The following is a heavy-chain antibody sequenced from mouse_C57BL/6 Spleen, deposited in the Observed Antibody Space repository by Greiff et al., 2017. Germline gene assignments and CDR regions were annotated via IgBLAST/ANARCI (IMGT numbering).Heavy chain of an antibody. CDR2: ISSGSSTI. D-gene: IGHD2-4*01. CDR1: GFTFSDYG. V-gene: IGHV5-17*01. J-gene: IGHJ4*01. Sequence: EVQLVESGGGLVKPGGSLKLSCAASGFTFSDYGMHWVRQAPEKGLEWVAYISSGSSTIYYADTVKGRFTISRDNAKNTLFLQMTSLRSEDTAMYYCATLSYYDYDDYAMDYWGQGTSVTVSS. CDR3: ATLSYYDYDDYAMDY.